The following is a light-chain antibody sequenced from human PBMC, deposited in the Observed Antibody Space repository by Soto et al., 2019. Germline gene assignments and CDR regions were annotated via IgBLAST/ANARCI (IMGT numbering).Light chain of an antibody. CDR2: DVN. V-gene: IGLV2-18*02. CDR3: ISFTSSNTYV. J-gene: IGLJ1*01. Sequence: QSVLTQPPSVSGSPGQSVAISCTGTSSDIGAYNRVSWYQQPPGTAPKLMIYDVNNRPSGVPDRFSGSKSGNTASLTISGLQADDEAYYYCISFTSSNTYVFGTGTKLTVL. CDR1: SSDIGAYNR.